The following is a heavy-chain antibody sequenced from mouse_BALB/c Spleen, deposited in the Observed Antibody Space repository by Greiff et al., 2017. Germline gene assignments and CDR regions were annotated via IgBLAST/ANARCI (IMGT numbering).Heavy chain of an antibody. J-gene: IGHJ1*01. V-gene: IGHV2-4-1*01. CDR3: ARDPHYYGRGWYFDV. Sequence: VQLVESGPGLVQPSQSLSITCTVSGFSLTSYGVHWVRQSPGKGLEWLGVIWSGGSTDYNAAFISRLSISKDNSKSQVFFKMNSLQADDTAIYYCARDPHYYGRGWYFDVWGAGTTVTVSS. D-gene: IGHD1-1*01. CDR2: IWSGGST. CDR1: GFSLTSYG.